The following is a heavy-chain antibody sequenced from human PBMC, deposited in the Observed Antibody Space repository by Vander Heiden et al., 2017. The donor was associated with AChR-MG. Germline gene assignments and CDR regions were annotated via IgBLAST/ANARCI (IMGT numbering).Heavy chain of an antibody. Sequence: QVQQVEPGVGVVQSGRYLRLSCSAAGFTCSSYNIDWGRQAPGERLEWVALVSYDGINKYYADSVKGRFTISRDNSKNTLYLQMNSLRAEDTAVYYCARCYSSNWSTYYFDFWGQGTLVTVSS. CDR2: VSYDGINK. D-gene: IGHD6-13*01. V-gene: IGHV3-30-3*01. J-gene: IGHJ4*02. CDR1: GFTCSSYN. CDR3: ARCYSSNWSTYYFDF.